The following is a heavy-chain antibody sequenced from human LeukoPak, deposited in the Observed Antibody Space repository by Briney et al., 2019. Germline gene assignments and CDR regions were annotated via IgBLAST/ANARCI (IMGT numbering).Heavy chain of an antibody. J-gene: IGHJ4*02. Sequence: ASVKVSCKASGYTFTGYYMHWVRQAPGQGLEWMGWINPNSGGTNFAQKFQGRVTMTRDTSISTAYMELSRLISDDTAVYYCARVFVDYPFDYWGQGTLVTVSS. CDR3: ARVFVDYPFDY. CDR1: GYTFTGYY. V-gene: IGHV1-2*02. D-gene: IGHD5-12*01. CDR2: INPNSGGT.